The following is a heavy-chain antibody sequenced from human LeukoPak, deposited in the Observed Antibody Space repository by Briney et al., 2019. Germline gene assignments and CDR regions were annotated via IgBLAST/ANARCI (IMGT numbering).Heavy chain of an antibody. CDR2: IYPGDSDT. D-gene: IGHD1-1*01. J-gene: IGHJ3*02. V-gene: IGHV5-51*01. CDR1: GYSFTSYW. CDR3: ASSLIRYNRNDGSDAFDI. Sequence: GESLKISCKGSGYSFTSYWIGWVRQMPGKGLEWMGIIYPGDSDTRYSPSFQGQVTISADKSISTAYLQWSSLKASDTAMYYCASSLIRYNRNDGSDAFDIWGQGTMVTVSS.